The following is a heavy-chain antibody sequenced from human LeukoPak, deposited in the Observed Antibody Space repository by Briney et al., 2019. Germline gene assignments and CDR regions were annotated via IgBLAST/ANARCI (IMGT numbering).Heavy chain of an antibody. CDR2: IDPSDSYT. V-gene: IGHV5-10-1*01. CDR1: GYSFTDYW. Sequence: GESLKISCWGSGYSFTDYWIGWVRQMPGKALEWMGRIDPSDSYTNYSPSFQGHVTISADKSLSTAYLQWSSLEASDTAMYYCARHGSSAGPFHYWGQGTLVTVSS. CDR3: ARHGSSAGPFHY. J-gene: IGHJ4*02. D-gene: IGHD6-13*01.